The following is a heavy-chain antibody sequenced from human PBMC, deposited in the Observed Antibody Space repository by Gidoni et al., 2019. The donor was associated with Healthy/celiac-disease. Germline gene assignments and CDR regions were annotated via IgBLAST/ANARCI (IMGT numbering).Heavy chain of an antibody. Sequence: QVQLQQWGAGLLKPSEALSLNCAVYGGSSSGYYWSWIRQPPGQGLEWIGEINHSGSTNYSASLKSRVNISVDTSKNQFSLKLNSVTAADTAVYYGARVSNWNPHFPYYYYYGIDVWGQGTTVTVSS. CDR2: INHSGST. D-gene: IGHD1-1*01. J-gene: IGHJ6*02. CDR3: ARVSNWNPHFPYYYYYGIDV. CDR1: GGSSSGYY. V-gene: IGHV4-34*01.